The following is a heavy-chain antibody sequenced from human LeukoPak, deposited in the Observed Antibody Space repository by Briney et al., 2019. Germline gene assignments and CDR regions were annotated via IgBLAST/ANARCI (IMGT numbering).Heavy chain of an antibody. CDR2: IYYSEST. Sequence: PSETLSLTCTVSGGSISSYYWSWIRQPPGRGLEWIGYIYYSESTHFNPSLKSRVTKSVDTSKNQFSLKLTSVTAADTAVYYCARSSLLWFGELSRFDSWGQGTLVTVSS. V-gene: IGHV4-59*01. J-gene: IGHJ5*01. CDR3: ARSSLLWFGELSRFDS. D-gene: IGHD3-10*01. CDR1: GGSISSYY.